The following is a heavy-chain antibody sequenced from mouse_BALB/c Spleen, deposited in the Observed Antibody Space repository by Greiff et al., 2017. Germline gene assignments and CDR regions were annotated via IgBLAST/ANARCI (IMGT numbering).Heavy chain of an antibody. V-gene: IGHV1-7*01. CDR2: INPSTGYT. J-gene: IGHJ4*01. Sequence: QVHVKQSGAELAKPGASVKMSCKASGYTFTSYWMHWVKQRPGQGLEWIGYINPSTGYTEYNQKFKDKATLTADKSSSTAYMQLSSLTSEDSAVYYCASRRIDAMDYWGQGTSVTVSS. CDR3: ASRRIDAMDY. CDR1: GYTFTSYW.